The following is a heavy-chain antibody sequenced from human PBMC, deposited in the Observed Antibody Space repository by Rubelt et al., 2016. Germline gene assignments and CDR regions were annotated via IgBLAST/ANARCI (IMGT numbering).Heavy chain of an antibody. D-gene: IGHD2/OR15-2a*01. J-gene: IGHJ4*02. Sequence: QVQLLESGPGLVKPSETLSLTCTVSGGSISSSSYYWGWISQPPGKGLEWIGSIYYSGSTFYNPSLKGRVTISVETSKNQCSRKRSSVTSADTAVYYCARPDSTYWGQGTLVTVSS. CDR3: ARPDSTY. V-gene: IGHV4-39*01. CDR1: GGSISSSSYY. CDR2: IYYSGST.